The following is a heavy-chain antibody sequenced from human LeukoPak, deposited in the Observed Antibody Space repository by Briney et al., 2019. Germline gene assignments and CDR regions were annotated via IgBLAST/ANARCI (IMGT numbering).Heavy chain of an antibody. J-gene: IGHJ4*02. Sequence: ASVKASCKAFGYGFTSYYIHWVRLAPGQGLEWMGIINPSVGGTTYARKFQGRVTMTRDTSTSTVYMELSSLRSEDTAVYYCARHGSGRYYPAEGRVDYWGQGTLVTVSS. CDR3: ARHGSGRYYPAEGRVDY. CDR1: GYGFTSYY. V-gene: IGHV1-46*03. D-gene: IGHD3-10*01. CDR2: INPSVGGT.